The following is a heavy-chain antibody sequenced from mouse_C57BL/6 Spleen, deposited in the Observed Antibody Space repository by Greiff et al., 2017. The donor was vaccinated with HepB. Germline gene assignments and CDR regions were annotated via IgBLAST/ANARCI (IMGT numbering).Heavy chain of an antibody. CDR2: INYDGSST. CDR1: GFTFSDYY. V-gene: IGHV5-16*01. CDR3: ARDSHYYGSSYGYFDV. Sequence: EVKVEESEGGLVQPGSSMKLSCTASGFTFSDYYMAWVRQVPEKGLEWVANINYDGSSTYYLDSLKSRFIISRDNAKNILYLQMSSLKSEDTATYYCARDSHYYGSSYGYFDVWGTGTTVTVSS. J-gene: IGHJ1*03. D-gene: IGHD1-1*01.